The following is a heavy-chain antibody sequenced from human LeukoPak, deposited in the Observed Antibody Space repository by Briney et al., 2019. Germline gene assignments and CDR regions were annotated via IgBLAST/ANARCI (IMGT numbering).Heavy chain of an antibody. CDR2: ISIGGNT. CDR3: ARNGGGLDY. Sequence: PGGSLRLSCAASGFTLTNYDIMWVRQAPGKALEWVSTISIGGNTYHADSVKGRFTLPRDNSKNTVYLQMNSLGAEDTAIYYCARNGGGLDYWGQGTLVTVSS. J-gene: IGHJ4*02. CDR1: GFTLTNYD. V-gene: IGHV3-23*01. D-gene: IGHD3-16*01.